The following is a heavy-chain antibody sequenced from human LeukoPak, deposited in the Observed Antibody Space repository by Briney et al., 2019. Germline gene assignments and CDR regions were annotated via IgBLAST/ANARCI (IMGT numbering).Heavy chain of an antibody. CDR2: IIPIFGTA. CDR1: GGTFSSYA. Sequence: ASVKVSCKASGGTFSSYAISWVRQAPGQGLEWMGGIIPIFGTANYAQKFQGRVTITADESTSTAYMELSSLRSDDTAVYYCARQVLIVGGRYGMDVWGQGTTVTVSS. J-gene: IGHJ6*02. V-gene: IGHV1-69*01. CDR3: ARQVLIVGGRYGMDV. D-gene: IGHD3-22*01.